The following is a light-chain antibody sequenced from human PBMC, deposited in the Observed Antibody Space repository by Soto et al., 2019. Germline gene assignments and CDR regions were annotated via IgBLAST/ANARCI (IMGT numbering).Light chain of an antibody. V-gene: IGKV1-5*03. CDR2: KAS. CDR3: QQYNSYWT. CDR1: QSISSW. J-gene: IGKJ1*01. Sequence: DIQMTQSPSTLSASVGDRVTITCRASQSISSWLAWYQQKPGKAPKLLIYKASSLESGVPSRFSGSGSGTEFTLTISSLQPDDCATYYCQQYNSYWTFGQGTRVEI.